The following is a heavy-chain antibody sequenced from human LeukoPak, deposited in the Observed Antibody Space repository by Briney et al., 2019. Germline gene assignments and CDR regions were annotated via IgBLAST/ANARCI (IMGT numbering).Heavy chain of an antibody. CDR1: GFTFGGYW. D-gene: IGHD3/OR15-3a*01. V-gene: IGHV3-7*01. Sequence: GGSLRLSCAASGFTFGGYWMSWVRQAPGKGLQWVADINEGGSQKFAVDSVKGRFTVSRDNARNSLYLHMNSLRVEDTATYYCARITWTGVAYWGQGTLVTVSS. CDR3: ARITWTGVAY. CDR2: INEGGSQK. J-gene: IGHJ4*02.